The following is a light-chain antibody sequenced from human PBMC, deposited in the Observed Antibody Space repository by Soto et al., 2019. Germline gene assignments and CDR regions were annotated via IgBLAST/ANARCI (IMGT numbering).Light chain of an antibody. J-gene: IGKJ1*01. Sequence: EIVMTQSPATLSVSPGERATLSCRASQSVSSNLAWYQQKPGQAPRLLIYGASTRATGIPARFSGSGSGTDVTLTISRLEPEDFAVYYCQQYGSSPTFGQWTKVDI. CDR3: QQYGSSPT. CDR2: GAS. V-gene: IGKV3-15*01. CDR1: QSVSSN.